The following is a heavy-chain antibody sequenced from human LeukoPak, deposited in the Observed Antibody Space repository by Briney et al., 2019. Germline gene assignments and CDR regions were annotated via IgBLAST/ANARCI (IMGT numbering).Heavy chain of an antibody. CDR2: VSDSSDV. CDR1: GFTFSTYT. Sequence: PGGYLRLSCAASGFTFSTYTMNWVRQAPGKGLEWVSTVSDSSDVHYSDSVKGRFTISRDNARNSLYLQMNSLRDEDTAVYYCARDGLHTAHFDYWGQGTLVTVSS. CDR3: ARDGLHTAHFDY. D-gene: IGHD5-18*01. J-gene: IGHJ4*02. V-gene: IGHV3-48*02.